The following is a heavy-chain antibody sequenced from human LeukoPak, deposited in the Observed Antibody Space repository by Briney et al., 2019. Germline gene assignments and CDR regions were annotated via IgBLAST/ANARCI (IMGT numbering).Heavy chain of an antibody. CDR2: IYYSGST. D-gene: IGHD1-26*01. CDR1: GGSISSGGYY. Sequence: SETLSLTCSVSGGSISSGGYYWSWIRQHPGKGLEWIGYIYYSGSTYYNPSLKSRVTISVDTSKNQFSLKLSSVTAADTAVYYCARETEELRIDYWGQGTLVTVSS. CDR3: ARETEELRIDY. V-gene: IGHV4-31*03. J-gene: IGHJ4*02.